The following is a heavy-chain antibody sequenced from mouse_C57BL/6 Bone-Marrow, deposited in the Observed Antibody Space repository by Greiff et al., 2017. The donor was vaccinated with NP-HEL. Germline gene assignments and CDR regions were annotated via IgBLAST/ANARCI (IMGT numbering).Heavy chain of an antibody. D-gene: IGHD4-1*01. CDR2: IDPSDSYT. CDR3: ATLGNY. J-gene: IGHJ2*01. CDR1: GYTFTSYW. V-gene: IGHV1-59*01. Sequence: QVQLQQPGAELVRPGTSVKLSCKASGYTFTSYWMHWVKQRPGQDLEWIGVIDPSDSYTNYNQKFKGKATLTVDTSSSTAYMQLSSLTSEDSAVYYCATLGNYWGQGTTLTVSS.